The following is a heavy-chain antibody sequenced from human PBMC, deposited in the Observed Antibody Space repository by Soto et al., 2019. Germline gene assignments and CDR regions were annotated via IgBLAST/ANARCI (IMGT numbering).Heavy chain of an antibody. J-gene: IGHJ4*02. D-gene: IGHD2-15*01. Sequence: EVQLLESGGGLVQRGGSLRLSCVASGFTFSSYTMSWVRQAPGKGLEWVSGISGSGGSTYYADSVKGRFTISRDNSKNTLYLQMNSLRAEDTAVYYCAKEDCSGGSCYSPPDHWGQGTLVTVSS. CDR2: ISGSGGST. CDR1: GFTFSSYT. V-gene: IGHV3-23*01. CDR3: AKEDCSGGSCYSPPDH.